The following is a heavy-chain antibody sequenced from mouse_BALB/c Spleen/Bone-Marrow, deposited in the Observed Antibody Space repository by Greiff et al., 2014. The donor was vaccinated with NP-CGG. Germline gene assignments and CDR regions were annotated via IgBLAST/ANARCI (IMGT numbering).Heavy chain of an antibody. CDR1: GFSLTSYG. Sequence: VQLVESGPGLVAPSQSLSITCTVSGFSLTSYGVYWARQPPGKGLEWLGVIWAGGSTNYNSALMSRLSISKDNSKSQVLLKMNSLQTEDTAMYYCARVYGSSYDPYYYAMDYWGQGTSVTVSS. J-gene: IGHJ4*01. CDR2: IWAGGST. CDR3: ARVYGSSYDPYYYAMDY. V-gene: IGHV2-9*02. D-gene: IGHD1-1*01.